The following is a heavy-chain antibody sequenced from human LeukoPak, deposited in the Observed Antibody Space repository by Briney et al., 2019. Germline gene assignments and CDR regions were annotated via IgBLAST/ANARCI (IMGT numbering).Heavy chain of an antibody. CDR2: VNGDGSST. CDR1: GFTFSNYW. D-gene: IGHD2-15*01. Sequence: GGSLRLSCAASGFTFSNYWMHWVRPAPGKGLVWVSRVNGDGSSTSYADSVKGRFTISRDNAKNTLYLQMNSLRAEDTAVYYCARDNRGVVVAFWGQGTLVTVSS. J-gene: IGHJ4*02. CDR3: ARDNRGVVVAF. V-gene: IGHV3-74*01.